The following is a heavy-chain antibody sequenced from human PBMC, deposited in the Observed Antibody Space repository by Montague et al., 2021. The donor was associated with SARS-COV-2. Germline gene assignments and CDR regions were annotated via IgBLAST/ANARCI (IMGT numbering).Heavy chain of an antibody. V-gene: IGHV2-5*02. D-gene: IGHD4-17*01. Sequence: TLSLTCSFSGFSLRTSGVGVGWIRQPPRKALEWLAVIYWDDDKRYSPSLKSRLTITKDTSKNQVVLTMTNMDPVDTATYYCVHSYADYLFDYWGQGTLVSVSS. CDR3: VHSYADYLFDY. CDR2: IYWDDDK. J-gene: IGHJ4*02. CDR1: GFSLRTSGVG.